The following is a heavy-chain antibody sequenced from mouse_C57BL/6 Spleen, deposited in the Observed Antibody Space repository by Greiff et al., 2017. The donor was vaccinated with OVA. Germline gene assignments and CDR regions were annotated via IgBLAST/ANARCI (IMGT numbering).Heavy chain of an antibody. CDR2: IHPNSGST. CDR1: GYTFTSYW. CDR3: ASGKPTGGDY. V-gene: IGHV1-64*01. Sequence: QVQLQQPGAELVKPGASVTLSCKASGYTFTSYWMHWVKQRPGQGLEWIGMIHPNSGSTNYNAKFKSQATLTVDKSSSTAYMQLSSLTSEDSAGEYCASGKPTGGDYWGQGTSVTVSS. D-gene: IGHD1-1*01. J-gene: IGHJ4*01.